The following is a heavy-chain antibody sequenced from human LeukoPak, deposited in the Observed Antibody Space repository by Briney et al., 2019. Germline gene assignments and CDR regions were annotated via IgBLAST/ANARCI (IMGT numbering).Heavy chain of an antibody. CDR2: IYYSGST. CDR3: ARGAAAGPGVDFDY. D-gene: IGHD6-13*01. Sequence: SETLSLTCTVSGGSISSGDYYWSWIRQPPGTGLEWIGYIYYSGSTYYNPSLKSRVTISVDTSKNQFSLKLSSVTAADTAVYYCARGAAAGPGVDFDYWGQGTLVTVSS. J-gene: IGHJ4*02. V-gene: IGHV4-30-4*01. CDR1: GGSISSGDYY.